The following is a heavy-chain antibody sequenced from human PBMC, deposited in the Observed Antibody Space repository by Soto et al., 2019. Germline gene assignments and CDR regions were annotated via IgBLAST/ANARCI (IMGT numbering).Heavy chain of an antibody. CDR1: GYTFTGYY. J-gene: IGHJ3*02. CDR2: FNPNSGGT. Sequence: ASVKVSCKASGYTFTGYYMHWVRQAPGQGLEWMGWFNPNSGGTNYAQKFQGWVTMTRDTSISTAYMELSRLRSDDTAVYYCARDNGLYYYDSSGYQGNHDAFDIWGQGTMVTVSS. D-gene: IGHD3-22*01. CDR3: ARDNGLYYYDSSGYQGNHDAFDI. V-gene: IGHV1-2*04.